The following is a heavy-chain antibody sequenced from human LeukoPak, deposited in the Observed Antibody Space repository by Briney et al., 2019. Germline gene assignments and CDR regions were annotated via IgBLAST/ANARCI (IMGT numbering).Heavy chain of an antibody. CDR2: ISAYNGNT. CDR3: ARDRGSCFVNRYYYYGMDV. D-gene: IGHD3-16*02. J-gene: IGHJ6*02. V-gene: IGHV1-18*01. CDR1: GYTFTSYG. Sequence: ASVKVSCKASGYTFTSYGISWVRQAPGQGLEWMGWISAYNGNTNYAQKLQGRVTMTTDTSTSTAYMELRSLRSDDTAVYYCARDRGSCFVNRYYYYGMDVWGQGTTVTVSS.